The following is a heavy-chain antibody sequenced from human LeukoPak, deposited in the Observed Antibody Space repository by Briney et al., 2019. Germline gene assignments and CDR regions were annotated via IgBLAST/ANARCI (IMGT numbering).Heavy chain of an antibody. CDR3: AKDLYGDYVGDY. Sequence: PGGSLRLSCAASGFTFSSYAMSWVRQAPGKGLEWVSTNAHSVKGRFTISRDNSKNTLYLQMNSLRAEDTAVYFCAKDLYGDYVGDYWGQETLVTVSS. CDR1: GFTFSSYA. V-gene: IGHV3-23*01. J-gene: IGHJ4*02. D-gene: IGHD4-17*01.